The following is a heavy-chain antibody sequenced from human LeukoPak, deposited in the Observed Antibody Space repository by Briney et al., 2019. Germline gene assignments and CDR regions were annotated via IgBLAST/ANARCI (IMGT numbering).Heavy chain of an antibody. J-gene: IGHJ4*02. V-gene: IGHV4-59*12. Sequence: SETLSLTCTVSGVSISNYYWSWIRQPPGKGLEWIGYIHYSGSTNYNPSLKSRVTISVDTSKNQFSLKLSSVTAADTAVYYCARGARYYFDYWGQGTLVTVSS. CDR1: GVSISNYY. D-gene: IGHD5-12*01. CDR3: ARGARYYFDY. CDR2: IHYSGST.